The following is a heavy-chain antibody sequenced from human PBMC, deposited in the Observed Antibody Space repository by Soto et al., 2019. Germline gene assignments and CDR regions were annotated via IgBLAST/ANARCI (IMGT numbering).Heavy chain of an antibody. CDR1: GFTFYSFS. CDR2: IDTTSNYI. D-gene: IGHD3-9*01. Sequence: EVQLVESGGGLVKPGESLRLSCAASGFTFYSFSMNWVRQAAGRGPEWVSSIDTTSNYIYYANSVSGRFTISRDNAKDSLYLQMYSLRAEDTAVCYCVRDIGQYFRSGYMDVWGRGTTVTVSS. CDR3: VRDIGQYFRSGYMDV. V-gene: IGHV3-21*01. J-gene: IGHJ6*03.